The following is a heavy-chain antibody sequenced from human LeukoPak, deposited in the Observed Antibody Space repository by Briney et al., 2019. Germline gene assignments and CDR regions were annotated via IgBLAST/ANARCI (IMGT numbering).Heavy chain of an antibody. V-gene: IGHV1-18*04. CDR2: ISAHTGKS. CDR3: ARDGKGRFDFRENDY. D-gene: IGHD3-3*01. CDR1: GYTFTSYY. Sequence: ASVKVSCKASGYTFTSYYMHWVRQAPGQGLEWMGWISAHTGKSDYAQKFQNRVTMTADTATSTAYMELRSLGSDDTAAYYCARDGKGRFDFRENDYWGQGTLVTVSS. J-gene: IGHJ4*02.